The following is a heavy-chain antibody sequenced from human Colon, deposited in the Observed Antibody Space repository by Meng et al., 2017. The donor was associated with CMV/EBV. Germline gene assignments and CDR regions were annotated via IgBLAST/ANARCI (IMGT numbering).Heavy chain of an antibody. CDR1: GFTFSDYT. CDR2: ISSDSNYK. D-gene: IGHD2-2*01. J-gene: IGHJ6*02. Sequence: GGSLRLSCEASGFTFSDYTINWVRQAPGKGLEWVSCISSDSNYKYYADSVKGRFSISRDNAKKSVYLQLTSVRSEHTATYYCSRLGFCSCSSCEQSYFYGIDIWGQGTTVTVSS. CDR3: SRLGFCSCSSCEQSYFYGIDI. V-gene: IGHV3-21*03.